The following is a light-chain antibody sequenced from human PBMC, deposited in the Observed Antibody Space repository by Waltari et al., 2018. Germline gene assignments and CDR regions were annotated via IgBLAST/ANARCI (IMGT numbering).Light chain of an antibody. V-gene: IGLV2-11*01. Sequence: QAALTQTPSVSKSPGQSVTIPCTGTSSDVGGYNDVSWFQQYPGTAPRLLIYDVNKRPSGVSDRFSGSKSGNTASLTISGLQTEDEADYYCCSYRTGTTFVFGTGTRLTVL. J-gene: IGLJ6*01. CDR3: CSYRTGTTFV. CDR2: DVN. CDR1: SSDVGGYND.